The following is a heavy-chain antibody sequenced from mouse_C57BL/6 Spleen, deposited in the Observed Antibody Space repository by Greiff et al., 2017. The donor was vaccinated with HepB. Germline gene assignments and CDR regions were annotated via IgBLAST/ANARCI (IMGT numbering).Heavy chain of an antibody. D-gene: IGHD2-1*01. Sequence: VKLQQPGAELVKPGASVKLSCKASGYTFTSYWMQWVKQRPGQGLEWIGEIDPSDSYTNYNQKFKGKATLTVDTSSSTAYMQLSSLTSEDSAVYYCARGVYGNYLYYFDYWGQGTTLTVSS. CDR3: ARGVYGNYLYYFDY. CDR2: IDPSDSYT. CDR1: GYTFTSYW. J-gene: IGHJ2*01. V-gene: IGHV1-50*01.